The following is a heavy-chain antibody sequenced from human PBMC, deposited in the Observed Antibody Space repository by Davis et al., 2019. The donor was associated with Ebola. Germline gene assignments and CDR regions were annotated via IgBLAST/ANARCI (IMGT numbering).Heavy chain of an antibody. J-gene: IGHJ4*02. V-gene: IGHV3-73*01. CDR1: GFTFSSYA. Sequence: GESLKIPCAAPGFTFSSYALHWVRQASGKGLEWVGRIRSQANSYATAYAASGKGRFTISRDDSKNTAYPQMNSLKTEDTAVYYCTSTWGRTGGRDYWGQGTLVTVSS. D-gene: IGHD2-15*01. CDR3: TSTWGRTGGRDY. CDR2: IRSQANSYAT.